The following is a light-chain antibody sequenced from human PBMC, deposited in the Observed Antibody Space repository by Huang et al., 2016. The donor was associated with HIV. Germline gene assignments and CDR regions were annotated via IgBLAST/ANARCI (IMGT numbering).Light chain of an antibody. CDR3: QQYNNWPRT. CDR2: GAS. V-gene: IGKV3-15*01. Sequence: EIVMTQSPVTLSVSPGERATLSCRASQNVTTNLAWYHQKPGQAPRLLIYGASTRATGIPARFSGTGSGTDFTLTISSLQSEDFAVYYCQQYNNWPRTFGPGTKVDIK. CDR1: QNVTTN. J-gene: IGKJ3*01.